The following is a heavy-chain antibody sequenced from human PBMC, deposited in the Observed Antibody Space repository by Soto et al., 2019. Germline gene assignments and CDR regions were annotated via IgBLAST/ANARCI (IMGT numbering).Heavy chain of an antibody. CDR3: ARDGPLL. Sequence: EVQLVESGGDLVQPGGSLRLSCAASGFTFNNYWMHWVRQAPGKGPVWVSRINGDGTDTKYADFVKGRFTISRDNAKNTLYLQMNSLGAEDTAVYYCARDGPLLWGQGTLVVVSS. V-gene: IGHV3-74*03. J-gene: IGHJ4*02. CDR1: GFTFNNYW. CDR2: INGDGTDT.